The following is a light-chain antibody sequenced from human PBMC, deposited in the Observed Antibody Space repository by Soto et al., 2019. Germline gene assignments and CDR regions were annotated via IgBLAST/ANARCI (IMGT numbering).Light chain of an antibody. V-gene: IGKV1-5*01. J-gene: IGKJ1*01. CDR1: QSISSW. CDR3: HQYNSFSSWT. Sequence: DIQMTQSPSTLAAYVGDRVTITCRASQSISSWLAWYQQKPGKAPKLLIYDGASLESGDPSRFSGRGSGTEFPLTVSRLQPDDFATYYCHQYNSFSSWTFGQGTRVQIK. CDR2: DGA.